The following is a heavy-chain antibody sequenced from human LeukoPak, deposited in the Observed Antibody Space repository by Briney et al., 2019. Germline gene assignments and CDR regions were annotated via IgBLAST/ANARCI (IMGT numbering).Heavy chain of an antibody. Sequence: GGSLRLSCAASGFTVSSNYMSWVRQAPGKGLEWVSVIYSGGSTYYADSVKGRFTISRDNSKNTLYLQMNSLRAEDTAVYYCARADSSYSRFDYWGQGTLVTVSS. V-gene: IGHV3-53*01. CDR2: IYSGGST. J-gene: IGHJ4*02. D-gene: IGHD6-13*01. CDR1: GFTVSSNY. CDR3: ARADSSYSRFDY.